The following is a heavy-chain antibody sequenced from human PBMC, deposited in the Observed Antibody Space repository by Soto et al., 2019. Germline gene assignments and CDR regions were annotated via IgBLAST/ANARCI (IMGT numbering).Heavy chain of an antibody. CDR3: ARAPREDVLLWFGELFARKYNWFDP. Sequence: ASVKVSCKASGYTFTSYDINWVRQATGQGLEWMGWMNPNSGNTGYAQKFQGRVTMTRNTSISTAYMELSSLRSEDTAVYYCARAPREDVLLWFGELFARKYNWFDPWGQGTLVTVSS. J-gene: IGHJ5*02. CDR1: GYTFTSYD. D-gene: IGHD3-10*01. V-gene: IGHV1-8*01. CDR2: MNPNSGNT.